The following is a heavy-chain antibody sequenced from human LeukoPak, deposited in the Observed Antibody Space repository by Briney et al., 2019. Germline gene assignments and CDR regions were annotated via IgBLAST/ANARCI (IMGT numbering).Heavy chain of an antibody. J-gene: IGHJ6*02. CDR1: GYTFTSYG. V-gene: IGHV1-18*01. CDR2: ISAYNGNT. Sequence: ASVKVSCKASGYTFTSYGISWVRQAPGQGLEWMGWISAYNGNTNYAQKLQGRVTMTTDTPTSTAYMELRSLRSDDTAVYYCARDMGFLWFGESPYYYYGMDVWGQGTTVTVSS. D-gene: IGHD3-10*01. CDR3: ARDMGFLWFGESPYYYYGMDV.